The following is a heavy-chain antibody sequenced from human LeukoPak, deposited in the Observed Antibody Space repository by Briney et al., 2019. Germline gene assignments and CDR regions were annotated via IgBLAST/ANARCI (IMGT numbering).Heavy chain of an antibody. J-gene: IGHJ4*02. CDR1: GGSISSSSYY. CDR3: ARHMRMATTPFDY. V-gene: IGHV4-39*01. Sequence: SETLSLTCTVSGGSISSSSYYWGWIRQPPGKGLEWIGSIYYSGSTYYNPSLKSRVTISVDTSKNQFSLKLSSVTAADTAVYYRARHMRMATTPFDYGGQGTLVTVSS. CDR2: IYYSGST. D-gene: IGHD5-24*01.